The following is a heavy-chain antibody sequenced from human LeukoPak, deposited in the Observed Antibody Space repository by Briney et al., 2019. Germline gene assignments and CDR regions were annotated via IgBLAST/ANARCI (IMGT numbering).Heavy chain of an antibody. D-gene: IGHD1-26*01. V-gene: IGHV1-18*01. CDR1: GYTFTSYG. Sequence: ASVKVSCKASGYTFTSYGISWVRQAPGQRLEWMGWISTYNDNTNYVQKLQGRVTMTTDTSTSTAYMELRSLRSDDTAVYYCARGGPSGSYVWDAFDIWGQGTMVTVSS. J-gene: IGHJ3*02. CDR3: ARGGPSGSYVWDAFDI. CDR2: ISTYNDNT.